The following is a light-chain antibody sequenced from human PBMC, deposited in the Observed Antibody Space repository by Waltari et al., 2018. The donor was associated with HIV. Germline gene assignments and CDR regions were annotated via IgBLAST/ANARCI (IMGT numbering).Light chain of an antibody. CDR2: KDN. CDR1: KLGDHY. J-gene: IGLJ1*01. CDR3: QAWDSSAVYV. V-gene: IGLV3-1*01. Sequence: SYELSQLPSVSVSPGQTASIPCSGDKLGDHYVSGYQQKPGQSPVVVMYKDNERPPGIPERFSGSNSGNTATLTISGAQAMDEAEYYCQAWDSSAVYVFGTGTKVTVL.